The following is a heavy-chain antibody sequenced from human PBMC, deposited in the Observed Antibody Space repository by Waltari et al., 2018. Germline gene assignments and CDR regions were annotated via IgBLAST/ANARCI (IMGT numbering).Heavy chain of an antibody. D-gene: IGHD6-13*01. V-gene: IGHV4-61*02. J-gene: IGHJ6*02. CDR1: GGSISSGSYY. CDR2: IYTSGST. Sequence: QVQLQESGPGLVKPSQTLSLTCTVSGGSISSGSYYWSWIRQPAGKGLEWIGRIYTSGSTNYNPSLKSRVTISVDTSKNQFSLKLSSVTAAGTAVYYCARVGAAGDYYYYYGMDVWGQGTTVTVSS. CDR3: ARVGAAGDYYYYYGMDV.